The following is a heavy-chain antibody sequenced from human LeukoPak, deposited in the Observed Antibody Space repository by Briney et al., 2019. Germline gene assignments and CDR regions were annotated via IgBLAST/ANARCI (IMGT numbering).Heavy chain of an antibody. D-gene: IGHD2-15*01. CDR3: ANRGYDY. CDR2: IYSDGST. J-gene: IGHJ4*02. CDR1: RFTVSSNH. V-gene: IGHV3-66*01. Sequence: TGGSLRLSCAASRFTVSSNHMNWVRQAPGKGLEWVSVIYSDGSTQYADSVKGRFTISRDNYNNTLYLQMNSLRAEDTAVYYCANRGYDYWGQGTLVTVSS.